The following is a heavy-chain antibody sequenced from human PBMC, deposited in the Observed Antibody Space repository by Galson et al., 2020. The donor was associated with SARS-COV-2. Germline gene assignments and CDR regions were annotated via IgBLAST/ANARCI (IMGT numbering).Heavy chain of an antibody. CDR1: GIMVDLNY. CDR2: IYSGGST. CDR3: ARGDGGGYYPLFDS. V-gene: IGHV3-66*01. D-gene: IGHD3-22*01. J-gene: IGHJ4*02. Sequence: TGGSLRLSCAASGIMVDLNYMSWVRQAPGKGLEWVSVIYSGGSTYYADSVKGRFIVSRDNSKNMLWLQMNSLRAEDTALYYCARGDGGGYYPLFDSWGQGTLVIVSS.